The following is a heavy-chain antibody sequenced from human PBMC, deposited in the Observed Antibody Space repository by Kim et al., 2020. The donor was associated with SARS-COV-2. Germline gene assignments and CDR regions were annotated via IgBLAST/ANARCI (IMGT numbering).Heavy chain of an antibody. Sequence: TNQAQKVQGRVTMTRDTSMGTAYMELSRLRSDDRAVYYCAREHPCGLALDYWGQGTLVTVSS. CDR2: T. D-gene: IGHD6-19*01. J-gene: IGHJ4*02. CDR3: AREHPCGLALDY. V-gene: IGHV1-2*02.